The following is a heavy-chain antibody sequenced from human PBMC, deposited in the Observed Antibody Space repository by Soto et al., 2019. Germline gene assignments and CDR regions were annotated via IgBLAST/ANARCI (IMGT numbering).Heavy chain of an antibody. CDR1: GFTFSTFA. CDR2: ISSDGSTK. J-gene: IGHJ5*02. V-gene: IGHV3-30-3*01. D-gene: IGHD1-26*01. Sequence: GGSLRLSCAASGFTFSTFAMHWVRQGPGKGLEWVAAISSDGSTKYYADSVKGRFTISRDNSGNTLFLQMNSLRVEDTAVYYCAREGGSLNWFDPWGQGTLVTVSS. CDR3: AREGGSLNWFDP.